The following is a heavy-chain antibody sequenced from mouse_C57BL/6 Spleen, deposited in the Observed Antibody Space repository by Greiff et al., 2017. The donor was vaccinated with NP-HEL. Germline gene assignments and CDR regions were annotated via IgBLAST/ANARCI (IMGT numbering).Heavy chain of an antibody. CDR3: ARWAANWDWYFDV. CDR2: INPGSGGT. D-gene: IGHD4-1*01. Sequence: VKLMESGAELVRPGTSVKVSCKASGYAFTNYLIEWVKQRPGQGLEWIGVINPGSGGTNYNEKFKGKATLTADKSSSTAYMQLSSLTSEDSAVYFCARWAANWDWYFDVWGTGTTVTVSS. CDR1: GYAFTNYL. J-gene: IGHJ1*03. V-gene: IGHV1-54*01.